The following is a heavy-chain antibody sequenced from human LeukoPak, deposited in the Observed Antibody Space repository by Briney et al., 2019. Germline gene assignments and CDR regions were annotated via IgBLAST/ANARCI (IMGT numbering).Heavy chain of an antibody. CDR1: GFTFSSYW. CDR3: VKALGGYNFYYYYMDV. D-gene: IGHD5-24*01. V-gene: IGHV3-7*03. Sequence: GGSLRLYCAAYGFTFSSYWMSWVRQAPGKGLEWVANIKQDGSEKYYVDSVKGRFTISRDNSKNSLYLQMNSLRDEDTALYYCVKALGGYNFYYYYMDVWGKGTTVTISS. J-gene: IGHJ6*03. CDR2: IKQDGSEK.